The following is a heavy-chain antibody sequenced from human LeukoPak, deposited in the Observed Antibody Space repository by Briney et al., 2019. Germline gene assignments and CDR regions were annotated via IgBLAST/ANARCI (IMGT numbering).Heavy chain of an antibody. Sequence: GRPLRLSCAASGFTFSSYGMHWVRQAPGKGLEWVAVISYDGSNTYYADSVKGRFTISRDNSKNMLYLQMNSLGAEDTAVYYCAKPYYYGSRSYMDYWGQGTLVTVSS. CDR1: GFTFSSYG. D-gene: IGHD3-10*01. V-gene: IGHV3-30*18. J-gene: IGHJ4*02. CDR3: AKPYYYGSRSYMDY. CDR2: ISYDGSNT.